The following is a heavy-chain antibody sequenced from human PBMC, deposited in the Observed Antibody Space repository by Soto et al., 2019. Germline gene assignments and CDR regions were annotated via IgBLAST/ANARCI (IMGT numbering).Heavy chain of an antibody. CDR3: ARHVPYCSDSSHCAYGLDV. CDR1: GGSISSYY. Sequence: QVQLQESGPGLVRPSETLSLICTVSGGSISSYYWSWIREPPGKGLEWIGYIYYSGTTRYNPSLKSRVTISVDTSKNQFSLKLSSPTAADTAVYHCARHVPYCSDSSHCAYGLDVWGQGTTVTVSS. V-gene: IGHV4-59*08. D-gene: IGHD2-15*01. CDR2: IYYSGTT. J-gene: IGHJ6*02.